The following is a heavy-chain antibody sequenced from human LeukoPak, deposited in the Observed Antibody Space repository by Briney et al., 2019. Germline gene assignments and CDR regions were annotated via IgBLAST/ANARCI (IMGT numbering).Heavy chain of an antibody. V-gene: IGHV4-59*12. CDR1: GGSIRNYY. D-gene: IGHD3-9*01. CDR3: ASSYYDILTGSG. CDR2: IYYSGST. Sequence: SETLSLTCTVSGGSIRNYYWSWIRKPPGKGLEWIGYIYYSGSTNYNPSLKSRVTISVDTSKNQFSLKLSSVTAADTAVYYCASSYYDILTGSGWGQGTLVTVSS. J-gene: IGHJ4*02.